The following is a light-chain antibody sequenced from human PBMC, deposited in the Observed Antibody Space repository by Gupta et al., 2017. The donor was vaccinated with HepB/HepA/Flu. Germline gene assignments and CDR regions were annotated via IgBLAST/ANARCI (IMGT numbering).Light chain of an antibody. J-gene: IGKJ5*01. CDR1: QSVLFYSNNKNN. CDR2: WAS. Sequence: DIVMTQSPDSLAVSLGERANIKCKSSQSVLFYSNNKNNLAWYQQKPGQPPKLLIYWASTRESGVPDRFSGSGSGTEFTLTISSLQAEDVALYYCQQYHSFPLTFGQGTRLEIK. V-gene: IGKV4-1*01. CDR3: QQYHSFPLT.